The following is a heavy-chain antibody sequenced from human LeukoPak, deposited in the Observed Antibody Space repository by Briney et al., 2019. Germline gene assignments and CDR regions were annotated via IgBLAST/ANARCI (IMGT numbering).Heavy chain of an antibody. CDR2: IGPSGRST. J-gene: IGHJ4*02. Sequence: GGSLRLSCAASGFTFRTYGMTWVRQAPGKGLEWGSAIGPSGRSTYYADSVRGRFTISRDNSKNTLYLQMNSLRAEDTAIYYCAKDPMVRGATYDYWGQGTLVTVSS. CDR3: AKDPMVRGATYDY. V-gene: IGHV3-23*01. D-gene: IGHD3-10*01. CDR1: GFTFRTYG.